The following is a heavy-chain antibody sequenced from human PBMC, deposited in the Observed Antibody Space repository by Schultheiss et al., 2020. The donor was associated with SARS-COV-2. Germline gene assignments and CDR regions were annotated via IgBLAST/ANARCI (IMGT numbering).Heavy chain of an antibody. J-gene: IGHJ3*02. D-gene: IGHD3-22*01. CDR2: MNPNSGNT. CDR3: AAMGPSTSGYYNDAFDI. V-gene: IGHV1-8*01. CDR1: GYTFTSYD. Sequence: ASVKVSCKASGYTFTSYDINWVRQATGQGLEWMGWMNPNSGNTGYAQKFQGRVTMTRNTSISTAYMELSSLRSEDTAVYYCAAMGPSTSGYYNDAFDIWGQGTMVTVSS.